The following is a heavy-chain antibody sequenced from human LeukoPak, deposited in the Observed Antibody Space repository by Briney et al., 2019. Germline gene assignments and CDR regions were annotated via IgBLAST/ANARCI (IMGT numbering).Heavy chain of an antibody. D-gene: IGHD3-16*01. V-gene: IGHV4-39*07. CDR1: GFTFSSYA. CDR2: IYYSGST. Sequence: GSLRLSCAASGFTFSSYAMSWVRQPPGKGLEWIGSIYYSGSTYYNPSLKSRVTISVDTSKNQFSLKLSSVTAADTAVYYCAREGDYVLDYWGQGTLVTVSS. J-gene: IGHJ4*02. CDR3: AREGDYVLDY.